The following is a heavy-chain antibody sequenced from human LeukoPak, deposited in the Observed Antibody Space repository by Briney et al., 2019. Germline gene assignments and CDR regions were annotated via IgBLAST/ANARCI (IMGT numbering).Heavy chain of an antibody. D-gene: IGHD2-2*01. J-gene: IGHJ4*02. CDR3: ARSFLEYQLQEY. CDR1: GYTFTSYY. Sequence: ASVKVSCKASGYTFTSYYMHWVRQAPGQGLEWMGIINPSGGSTSYAQKFQGRVTMTRDTSTSTVYMELSSLRSEDTSVYYCARSFLEYQLQEYWGQGTLVTASS. V-gene: IGHV1-46*01. CDR2: INPSGGST.